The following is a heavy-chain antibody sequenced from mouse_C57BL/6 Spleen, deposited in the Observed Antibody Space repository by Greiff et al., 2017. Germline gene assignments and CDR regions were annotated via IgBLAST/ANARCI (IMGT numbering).Heavy chain of an antibody. Sequence: QVQLQQPGAELVKPGASVKLSCKASGYTFTSYWMQWVKQRPGQGLEWIGEIDPSDSDTNYNQKFKGKATLTVYTSSSTAYMQLSSLTSEDSAVYYCARYPYDGLWYFGVWGTGTTVTVSS. CDR1: GYTFTSYW. CDR2: IDPSDSDT. CDR3: ARYPYDGLWYFGV. V-gene: IGHV1-50*01. J-gene: IGHJ1*03. D-gene: IGHD2-3*01.